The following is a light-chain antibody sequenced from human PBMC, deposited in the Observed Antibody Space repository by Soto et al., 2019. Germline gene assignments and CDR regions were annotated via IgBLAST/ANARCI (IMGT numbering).Light chain of an antibody. V-gene: IGLV2-14*01. CDR2: AVT. CDR3: TSYTKDTSVI. CDR1: SSDIGAYNY. J-gene: IGLJ2*01. Sequence: QSALTQPASVSGSPGQSITISCTGTSSDIGAYNYVSWYQQHPGKVPKLMIYAVTKRPSGVSSRFSGSKSGNTASLTISGLQAEDEADYYCTSYTKDTSVIFGGGTKVTVL.